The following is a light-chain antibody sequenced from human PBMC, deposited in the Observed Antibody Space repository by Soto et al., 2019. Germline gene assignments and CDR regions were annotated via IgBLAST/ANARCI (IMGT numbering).Light chain of an antibody. Sequence: AIQLTQSPSSLSASVGDRVTITCRASQGISSALAWYQQKPGKAPKLLIYDASSLESGVPSRFSGSGSGTDFTLTINSLKPEDFASYYCQQFNSYSITFGQGTRLEIK. CDR1: QGISSA. CDR3: QQFNSYSIT. J-gene: IGKJ5*01. CDR2: DAS. V-gene: IGKV1-13*02.